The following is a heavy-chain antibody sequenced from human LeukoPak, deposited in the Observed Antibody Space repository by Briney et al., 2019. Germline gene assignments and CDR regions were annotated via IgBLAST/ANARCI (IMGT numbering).Heavy chain of an antibody. D-gene: IGHD5-18*01. V-gene: IGHV3-48*01. J-gene: IGHJ4*02. CDR1: GFTFSSYS. Sequence: GGSLRLSCAASGFTFSSYSMNWARQAPGKGLEWVSYISSSGSTIYYADSVKGRFTISRDNSKNTLYLQMNSLRAEDTAVYYCAKDRYSYGNFDYWGQGTLVTVSS. CDR3: AKDRYSYGNFDY. CDR2: ISSSGSTI.